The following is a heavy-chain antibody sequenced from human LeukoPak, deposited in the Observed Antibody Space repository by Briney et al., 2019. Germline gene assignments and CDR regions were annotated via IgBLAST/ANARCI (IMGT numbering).Heavy chain of an antibody. J-gene: IGHJ4*02. D-gene: IGHD1-26*01. V-gene: IGHV3-23*01. CDR2: ISGSGGST. CDR1: GFTFSSYA. Sequence: SGGSLRLSCAASGFTFSSYAMSWVRQAPGKGLEWVSAISGSGGSTYYADSVKGRFTISRDNSKNTLYLQMNSLRAEDTAVYYCAKDLSLAVGAYFDYWGQGTLVTVSS. CDR3: AKDLSLAVGAYFDY.